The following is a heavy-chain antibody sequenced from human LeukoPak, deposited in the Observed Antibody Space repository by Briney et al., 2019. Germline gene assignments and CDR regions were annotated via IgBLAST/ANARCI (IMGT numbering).Heavy chain of an antibody. J-gene: IGHJ4*02. D-gene: IGHD6-13*01. CDR2: ISSSSTYM. Sequence: GGSLRLSCAASGFTFSSYWMTWVRQAPGKGLEWVSSISSSSTYMYYADTVKGRFTISRDNAKNSLFLQMNSLRAEDTAVYCCARERGAGLSSSWVDFWGQGTLVTVSS. CDR1: GFTFSSYW. V-gene: IGHV3-21*01. CDR3: ARERGAGLSSSWVDF.